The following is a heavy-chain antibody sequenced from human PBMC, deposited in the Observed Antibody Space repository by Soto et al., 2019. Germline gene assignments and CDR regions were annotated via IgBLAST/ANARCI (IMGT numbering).Heavy chain of an antibody. V-gene: IGHV3-30*18. CDR3: AKDRSVVVVAAALGY. D-gene: IGHD2-15*01. J-gene: IGHJ4*02. CDR2: ISYDGSNK. CDR1: GFTFSSYG. Sequence: QVQLVESGGGVVQPGRSLRLSCAASGFTFSSYGMHWVRQAPGKGLEWVAVISYDGSNKYYADSVKGRFTISRDNYKNTLYLQMNSLRAEDTAVYYCAKDRSVVVVAAALGYWGQGTLVTVSS.